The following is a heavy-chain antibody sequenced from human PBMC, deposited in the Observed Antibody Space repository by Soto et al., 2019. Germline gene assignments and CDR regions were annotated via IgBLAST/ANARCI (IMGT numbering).Heavy chain of an antibody. D-gene: IGHD3-16*01. J-gene: IGHJ4*02. V-gene: IGHV3-74*01. CDR1: GFTFSNYW. CDR3: TRDSGGRGGF. CDR2: TNQHGTII. Sequence: EVQLVESGGGLVQPGGSLRLSCEASGFTFSNYWFHWVRQAPGKGLVWVSRTNQHGTIIDYADFAKGRCTISTDNPKNLLYRARPTRRAGHTSVYYCTRDSGGRGGFWGQGTLVTVSS.